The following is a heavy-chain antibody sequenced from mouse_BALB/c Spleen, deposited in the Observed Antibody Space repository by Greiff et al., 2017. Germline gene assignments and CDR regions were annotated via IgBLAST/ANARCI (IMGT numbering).Heavy chain of an antibody. CDR1: GFNIKDTY. V-gene: IGHV14-3*02. D-gene: IGHD2-4*01. CDR3: AVYDYDGSWFAY. J-gene: IGHJ3*01. Sequence: EVKLQESGAELVKPGASVKLSCTASGFNIKDTYMHWVKQRPEQGLEWIGRIDPANGNTKYDPKFQGKATITADTSSNTAYLQLSSLTSEDTAVYYCAVYDYDGSWFAYWGQGTLVTVSA. CDR2: IDPANGNT.